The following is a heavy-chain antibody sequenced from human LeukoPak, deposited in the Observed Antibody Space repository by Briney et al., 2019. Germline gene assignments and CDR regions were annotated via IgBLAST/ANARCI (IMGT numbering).Heavy chain of an antibody. CDR1: GLTFNNYA. V-gene: IGHV3-23*01. CDR2: ISGSGGST. D-gene: IGHD2-2*01. CDR3: AKDRGVIVPAGMAT. J-gene: IGHJ5*02. Sequence: PGGSLRLSCAASGLTFNNYAMSWVRQAPGKGLEWVSVISGSGGSTYYADSVKGRFTISRDNSKNTLYLQMNSLRAEETAVYYCAKDRGVIVPAGMATWGQGTLVTVSS.